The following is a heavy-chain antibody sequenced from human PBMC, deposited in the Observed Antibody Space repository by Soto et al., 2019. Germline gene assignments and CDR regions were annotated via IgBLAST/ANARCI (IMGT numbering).Heavy chain of an antibody. CDR2: IYYSGST. Sequence: QVQLQESGPGLVKPSQTLSLTCTVSGGSISSGGYYWSWIRQHPGKGLEWIGYIYYSGSTYYNPSLKSRVTISVDTSKNQFSLKLSSVTAADTAVYYCARAGIAVVPAAKDPGYYGMDVWGQGTTVTVSS. CDR3: ARAGIAVVPAAKDPGYYGMDV. J-gene: IGHJ6*02. D-gene: IGHD2-2*01. V-gene: IGHV4-31*03. CDR1: GGSISSGGYY.